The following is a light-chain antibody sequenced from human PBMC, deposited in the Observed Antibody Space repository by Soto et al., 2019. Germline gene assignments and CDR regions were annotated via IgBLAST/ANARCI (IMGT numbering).Light chain of an antibody. CDR3: AAWDDSLNGVV. V-gene: IGLV1-44*01. J-gene: IGLJ2*01. CDR2: SNN. Sequence: QSVLTQPPSASGTPGQRVTISCXGSSSXIGSNTVNWYQQLPGTAPKLLIYSNNQRPSGVPDRFSGSKSGTSASLAISGLQSEDEADYYCAAWDDSLNGVVFGGGTQLTVL. CDR1: SSXIGSNT.